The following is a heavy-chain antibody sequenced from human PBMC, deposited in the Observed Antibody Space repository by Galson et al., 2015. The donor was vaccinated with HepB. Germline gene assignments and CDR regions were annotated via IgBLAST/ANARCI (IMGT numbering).Heavy chain of an antibody. CDR2: INHSGST. D-gene: IGHD1-26*01. Sequence: ETLSLTCAVYGGSFSGYYWSWIRQPPGKGLEWIGEINHSGSTNYNPSLKSRVTISVDTSKNQFPLKLSSVTAADTAVYYCARVGATRRGNYYYYGMDVWGQGTTVTVSS. CDR1: GGSFSGYY. V-gene: IGHV4-34*01. J-gene: IGHJ6*02. CDR3: ARVGATRRGNYYYYGMDV.